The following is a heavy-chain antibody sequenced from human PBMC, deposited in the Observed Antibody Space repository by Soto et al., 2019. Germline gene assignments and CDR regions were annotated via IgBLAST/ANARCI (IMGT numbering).Heavy chain of an antibody. J-gene: IGHJ6*02. CDR1: GYTFTSYG. CDR2: INPGNGNT. D-gene: IGHD2-2*02. V-gene: IGHV1-3*01. CDR3: AREGRYCSSTSCYTSPYYYYGMDV. Sequence: ASVKISCKASGYTFTSYGMNWVRQAPGRGLEWMGWINPGNGNTKYSQKFQGRVIIERDTSARPAYMELRSLRSDDTAVYYCAREGRYCSSTSCYTSPYYYYGMDVWGQGTTVTVSS.